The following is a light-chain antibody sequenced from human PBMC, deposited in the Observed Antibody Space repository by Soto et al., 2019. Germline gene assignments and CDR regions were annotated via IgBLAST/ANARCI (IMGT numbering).Light chain of an antibody. Sequence: DIVMTQSPLSLSVTPGEPASISCRSSQNLLHSNGYNYLDWYLQKPGQSPQLLIYLGSNRASGVPDRFSGSGLGTDFTLKISRVEAEDVGVYYCMQTLQTPTFGQGTKVDIK. CDR3: MQTLQTPT. J-gene: IGKJ1*01. CDR1: QNLLHSNGYNY. CDR2: LGS. V-gene: IGKV2-28*01.